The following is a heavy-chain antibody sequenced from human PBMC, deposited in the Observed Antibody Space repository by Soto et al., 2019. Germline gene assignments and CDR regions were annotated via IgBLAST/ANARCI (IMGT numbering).Heavy chain of an antibody. CDR3: ARDEFSVTSDAFDI. CDR2: IKQDGSEK. CDR1: GFTFSSYW. Sequence: GGSLRLSCAASGFTFSSYWMSWVRQAPGKGLEWVANIKQDGSEKYYVDSVKGRFTISRDNAKNSLYLQMNSLRAEDTAVYYCARDEFSVTSDAFDIWGQGTMVTVSS. V-gene: IGHV3-7*01. D-gene: IGHD4-17*01. J-gene: IGHJ3*02.